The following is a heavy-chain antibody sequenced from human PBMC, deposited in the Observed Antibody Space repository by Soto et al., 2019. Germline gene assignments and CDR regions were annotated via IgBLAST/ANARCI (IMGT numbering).Heavy chain of an antibody. D-gene: IGHD2-21*01. CDR1: GFTFISYA. V-gene: IGHV3-23*01. Sequence: EVQLLESGGGLVQPGGSLRLSCAASGFTFISYAMSLVRQAPGKGPEWVATYSGGIDTTYHADSVKGRFIISRDNYKNTVFLQMNSLRAEDTAVYYCAKETRASCSGATFYHFEYWGQGTLVTVSS. CDR3: AKETRASCSGATFYHFEY. CDR2: YSGGIDTT. J-gene: IGHJ4*02.